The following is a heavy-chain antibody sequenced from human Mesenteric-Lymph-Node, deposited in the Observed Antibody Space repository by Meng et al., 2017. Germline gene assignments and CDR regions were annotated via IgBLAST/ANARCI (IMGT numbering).Heavy chain of an antibody. D-gene: IGHD3-10*01. CDR2: ISYDGSNK. Sequence: RSLRLSCAASGFTFSSYALHWVRQAPGKGLEWVAVISYDGSNKYYADSVKGRLTISRDNSKNTLFLQMNSLRAEDTAVYYCARDISGISDFWGQGILVTVSS. V-gene: IGHV3-30-3*01. CDR1: GFTFSSYA. CDR3: ARDISGISDF. J-gene: IGHJ4*02.